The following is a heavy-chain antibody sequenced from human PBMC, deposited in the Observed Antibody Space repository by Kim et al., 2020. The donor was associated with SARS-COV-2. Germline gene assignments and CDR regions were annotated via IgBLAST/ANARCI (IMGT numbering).Heavy chain of an antibody. Sequence: YADSVKGRFAITRDNAKNTLYLQMNSLRAEDTAVYYCARNYFSKYDYWGQGTLVTVSS. D-gene: IGHD3-10*01. CDR3: ARNYFSKYDY. J-gene: IGHJ4*02. V-gene: IGHV3-74*01.